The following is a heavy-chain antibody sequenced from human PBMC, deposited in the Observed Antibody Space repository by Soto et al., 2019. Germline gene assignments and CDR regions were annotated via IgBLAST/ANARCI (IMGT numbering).Heavy chain of an antibody. CDR2: INPNSGGT. V-gene: IGHV1-2*04. CDR1: GYTFTGYY. J-gene: IGHJ6*02. CDR3: ARDLGYCTNGVCLNYYYYYGMDV. Sequence: ASVKVSCKASGYTFTGYYMHWVRQAPGQGLEWMGWINPNSGGTNYAQKFQGWVTMTRDTSISTAYMELSRLRSDDTAVYYCARDLGYCTNGVCLNYYYYYGMDVWGQGTTVTVSS. D-gene: IGHD2-8*01.